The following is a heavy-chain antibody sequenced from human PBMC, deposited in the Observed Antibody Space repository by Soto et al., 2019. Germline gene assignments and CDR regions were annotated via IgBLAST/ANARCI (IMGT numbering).Heavy chain of an antibody. Sequence: QVQLVQSGAEVKKPGASVKVSCKASGYTFTPYYIQWVRQAPGQGLEWMGVISPSGGTTTYAQRCKGRVTMTRDTSTSTEQMELSRLGSEDTAVYYCARQRSDRSGYNEAYNNYWGQGTLVTVSS. D-gene: IGHD3-22*01. V-gene: IGHV1-46*01. CDR1: GYTFTPYY. CDR3: ARQRSDRSGYNEAYNNY. J-gene: IGHJ4*02. CDR2: ISPSGGTT.